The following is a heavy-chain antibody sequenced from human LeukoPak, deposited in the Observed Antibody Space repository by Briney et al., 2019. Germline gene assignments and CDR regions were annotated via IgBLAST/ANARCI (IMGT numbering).Heavy chain of an antibody. CDR2: ISWSSGII. J-gene: IGHJ4*02. CDR3: ATFQIPSGGFDLDGQINDY. Sequence: GGSLRLSCAASGFIFDDHGMLWVRQAPGKGLEWVSGISWSSGIIGYADSVKGRFTISRDNAKNSLDLQMESLRAEDTAVYYCATFQIPSGGFDLDGQINDYWGQGTLVTVSS. D-gene: IGHD3-9*01. V-gene: IGHV3-9*01. CDR1: GFIFDDHG.